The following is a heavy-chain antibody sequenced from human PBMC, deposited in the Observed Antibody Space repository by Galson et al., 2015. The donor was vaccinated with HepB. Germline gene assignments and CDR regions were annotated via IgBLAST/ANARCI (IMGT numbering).Heavy chain of an antibody. D-gene: IGHD2-21*01. J-gene: IGHJ6*02. V-gene: IGHV1-2*02. CDR3: ARVKSYDYGMDV. CDR2: INPNSGGT. CDR1: GYTFSGHY. Sequence: SVKVSCKASGYTFSGHYMHWVRQAPGQGLEWMGWINPNSGGTNYAQKFQGRVTMTRDTSISTAHMELSRLRSDDTAVYYCARVKSYDYGMDVWGQGTTVTVSS.